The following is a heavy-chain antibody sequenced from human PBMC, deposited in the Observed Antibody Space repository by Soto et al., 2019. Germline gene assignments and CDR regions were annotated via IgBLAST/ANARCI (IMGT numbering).Heavy chain of an antibody. Sequence: QGQLQQSGPGLVKPSQTLSLTCAISGDSVSSDITSLNWIRQSPSRGLEWLGRTYYRSKWFHDYAESVKSRITINPDTSKNQFSLELNSMTPEDTAVYYCARGNALDVWGQGTVVTVSS. J-gene: IGHJ3*01. CDR3: ARGNALDV. V-gene: IGHV6-1*01. CDR2: TYYRSKWFH. CDR1: GDSVSSDITS. D-gene: IGHD3-10*01.